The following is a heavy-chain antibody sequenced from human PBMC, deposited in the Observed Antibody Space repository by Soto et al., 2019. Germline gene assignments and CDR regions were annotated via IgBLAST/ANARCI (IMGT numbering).Heavy chain of an antibody. CDR2: INHSGST. V-gene: IGHV4-34*01. J-gene: IGHJ6*02. CDR3: ARERRRTERTNYGMDV. Sequence: PSETLSLTCAVYVGSFSGYYWSWIRQPPGKGLEWIGEINHSGSTNYNPSLKSRVTISVDTSKNQFSLKLSSVTAADTAVYYCARERRRTERTNYGMDVWGQGTTVTVS. CDR1: VGSFSGYY.